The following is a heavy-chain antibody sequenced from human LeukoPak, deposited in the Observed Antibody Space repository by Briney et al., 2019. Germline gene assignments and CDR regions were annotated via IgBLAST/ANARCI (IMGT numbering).Heavy chain of an antibody. V-gene: IGHV3-33*01. CDR2: IWYDGSNK. J-gene: IGHJ4*02. Sequence: PGGSLRLSCAASGFTFSSYGMHWVRQAPGKGLEWVAVIWYDGSNKYYADSVKGRFTSSRDNSKNTLYLQMNSLRAEDTAVYYCARDIGGSYYTGFDYWGQGTLVTVSS. CDR3: ARDIGGSYYTGFDY. CDR1: GFTFSSYG. D-gene: IGHD1-26*01.